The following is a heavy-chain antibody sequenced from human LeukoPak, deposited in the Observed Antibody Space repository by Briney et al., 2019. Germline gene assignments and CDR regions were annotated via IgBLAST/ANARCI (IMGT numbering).Heavy chain of an antibody. V-gene: IGHV4-30-2*01. J-gene: IGHJ2*01. D-gene: IGHD6-13*01. CDR3: ARAGIAAAGTDWYFDL. CDR1: GGSISSGGYY. Sequence: SETLSLTCTVSGGSISSGGYYWSWIRQPPGKGLEWIGYIYHSGSTYYNPSLKSRVTISVDRSKNQFSLQLNSVTPEDTAVYYCARAGIAAAGTDWYFDLWGRGTLVTVSS. CDR2: IYHSGST.